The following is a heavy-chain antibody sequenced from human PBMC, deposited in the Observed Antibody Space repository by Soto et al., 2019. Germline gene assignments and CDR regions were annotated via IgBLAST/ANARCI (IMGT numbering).Heavy chain of an antibody. J-gene: IGHJ6*02. CDR1: GGTFSSYT. CDR3: ARAMGSGSYSYYGMDV. CDR2: IIPILGIA. Sequence: QVQLVQSGAEVKKPGSSVKVSCKASGGTFSSYTISWVRQAPGQGLEWMGRIIPILGIANYAQKFQGRVTITADKSQSTAYMELSSLRSEDTAVYYCARAMGSGSYSYYGMDVWGQGTTVTVSS. V-gene: IGHV1-69*02. D-gene: IGHD1-26*01.